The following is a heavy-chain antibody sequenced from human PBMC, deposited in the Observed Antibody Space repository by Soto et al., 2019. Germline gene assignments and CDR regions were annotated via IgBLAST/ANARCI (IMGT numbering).Heavy chain of an antibody. CDR3: ATTHPGYSSGWYYFDY. J-gene: IGHJ4*02. V-gene: IGHV1-3*01. CDR1: GYTFTSYA. CDR2: INAGNGNT. D-gene: IGHD6-19*01. Sequence: ASVKVSCKASGYTFTSYAMHWVRQAPGQRLEWMGWINAGNGNTKYSQKFQGRVTITRDTSASTAYMELSSLRSEDTAVYYCATTHPGYSSGWYYFDYWGQGTLVTVSS.